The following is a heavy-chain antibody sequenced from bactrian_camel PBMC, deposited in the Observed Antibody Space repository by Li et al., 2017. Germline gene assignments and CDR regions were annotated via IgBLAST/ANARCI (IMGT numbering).Heavy chain of an antibody. D-gene: IGHD6*01. CDR3: AADHPTPAGLCPGVERVADLGH. J-gene: IGHJ6*01. V-gene: IGHV3S31*01. CDR1: GYTIRRYA. CDR2: IDSDSITT. Sequence: GGSVQAGGFLRLSCAASGYTIRRYAVAWFRQAPGEEREGVAAIDSDSITTVYADSVKGRFIISIDSANNTLYLQMNTLKPEDTAMYYCAADHPTPAGLCPGVERVADLGHSGPGTQVTVS.